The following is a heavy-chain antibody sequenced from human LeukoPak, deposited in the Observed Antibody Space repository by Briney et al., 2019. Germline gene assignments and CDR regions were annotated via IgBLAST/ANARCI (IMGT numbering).Heavy chain of an antibody. CDR1: GGSISSSSYY. V-gene: IGHV4-39*01. D-gene: IGHD5-18*01. CDR3: ARGVFGYGYSYGLDYYYYGMDV. CDR2: IYYSGST. Sequence: PSETLSLTCTVPGGSISSSSYYWGWIRQPPGKGLEWIGSIYYSGSTYYNPSLKSRVTISVDTSKNQFSLKLSSVTAADTAVYYCARGVFGYGYSYGLDYYYYGMDVWGQGTTVTVSS. J-gene: IGHJ6*02.